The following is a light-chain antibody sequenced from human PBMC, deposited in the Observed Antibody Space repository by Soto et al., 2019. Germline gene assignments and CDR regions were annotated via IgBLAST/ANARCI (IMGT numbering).Light chain of an antibody. V-gene: IGKV3-20*01. CDR2: DAS. CDR3: QQYGSSPMVT. J-gene: IGKJ3*01. Sequence: EIVLTQSPATLSLSPGERATLSCRASQSVSSYLAWYQQKPGQAPRLLIYDASSRATGIPDRFSGSGSGTDFTLTISRLEPEDFAVYYCQQYGSSPMVTFGPGTKVDIK. CDR1: QSVSSY.